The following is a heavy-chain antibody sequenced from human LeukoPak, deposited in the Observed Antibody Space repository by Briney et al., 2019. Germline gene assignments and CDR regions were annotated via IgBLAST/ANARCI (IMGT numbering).Heavy chain of an antibody. CDR2: MNPNSGNT. CDR3: ARYFGSGSYSSNFLNFDS. V-gene: IGHV1-8*03. Sequence: ASVKVSCKASGYTFTSYDINWVRQATGQGLEWMGWMNPNSGNTGYAQKFQGRVTITRNTSISTAYMELSSLRSEDTAVYYCARYFGSGSYSSNFLNFDSWGQGTLVTVSA. J-gene: IGHJ4*02. D-gene: IGHD3-10*01. CDR1: GYTFTSYD.